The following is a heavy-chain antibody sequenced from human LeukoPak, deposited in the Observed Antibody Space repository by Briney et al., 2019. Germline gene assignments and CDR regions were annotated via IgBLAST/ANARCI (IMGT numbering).Heavy chain of an antibody. CDR2: IYYSGST. CDR1: GGSFSGYY. Sequence: SETLSLTCAVYGGSFSGYYWSWIRQPPGKALEWIGYIYYSGSTNYNPSLKSRVTISVDTSKNQFSLKLSSVTAADTAVYYCARDRYSSRWFDYWGQGTLVTVSS. CDR3: ARDRYSSRWFDY. J-gene: IGHJ4*02. V-gene: IGHV4-59*01. D-gene: IGHD6-13*01.